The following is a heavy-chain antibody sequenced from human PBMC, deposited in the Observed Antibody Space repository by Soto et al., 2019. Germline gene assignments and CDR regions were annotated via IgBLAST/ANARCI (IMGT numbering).Heavy chain of an antibody. CDR2: INRSEKT. CDR1: GYSVSDGYY. V-gene: IGHV4-38-2*01. J-gene: IGHJ4*02. Sequence: NPSETLSLTCVFSGYSVSDGYYLGWIRQPPGKGLEWIGSINRSEKTYYNPSLKSRLTISVDTSKNQISLTLSSVTAADTAIYYCARSGDDYVSSADYWGQATLVTVSS. D-gene: IGHD4-17*01. CDR3: ARSGDDYVSSADY.